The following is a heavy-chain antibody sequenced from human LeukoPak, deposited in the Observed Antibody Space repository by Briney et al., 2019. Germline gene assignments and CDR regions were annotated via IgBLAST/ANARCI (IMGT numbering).Heavy chain of an antibody. J-gene: IGHJ6*02. V-gene: IGHV3-15*01. CDR1: GFTFSNAW. Sequence: PGGSLRLSCAASGFTFSNAWMSWVRQAPGKGLEWVGRIKSKTDGGTTDYAAPVKSRFTISRDDSKNTLYLQMNSLKTEDTAVYYCTTDGYYYGSGSYGPVWGQGTTVTVSS. CDR3: TTDGYYYGSGSYGPV. CDR2: IKSKTDGGTT. D-gene: IGHD3-10*01.